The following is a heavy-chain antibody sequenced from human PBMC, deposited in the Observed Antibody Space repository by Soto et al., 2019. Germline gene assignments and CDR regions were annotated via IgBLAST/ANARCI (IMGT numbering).Heavy chain of an antibody. D-gene: IGHD5-12*01. V-gene: IGHV1-69*06. J-gene: IGHJ6*02. CDR2: IIPIFGTA. CDR1: GGTFSSYA. CDR3: AKQGVDIVATIPYYYYGMDV. Sequence: ASVKVSCKASGGTFSSYAISWVRQAPGQGLEWMGGIIPIFGTANYAQKLQGRVTITADKSTSTAYMELSSLRSEDTAVYYCAKQGVDIVATIPYYYYGMDVWGQGTTVTVSS.